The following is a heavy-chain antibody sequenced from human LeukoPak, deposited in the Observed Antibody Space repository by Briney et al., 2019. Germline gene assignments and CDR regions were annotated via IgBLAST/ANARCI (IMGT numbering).Heavy chain of an antibody. CDR3: ARNSGRYYFDY. Sequence: KTSGPTLVKPPQTLTLTCTFSGFSLSTSGVGVGWIRQPPGKALEWLALIYWNDDKRYSPSLKSRLTITKDTSKNQVVLTMTNMDPVDTATYYCARNSGRYYFDYWGQGTLVTVSS. CDR1: GFSLSTSGVG. V-gene: IGHV2-5*01. J-gene: IGHJ4*02. D-gene: IGHD5-12*01. CDR2: IYWNDDK.